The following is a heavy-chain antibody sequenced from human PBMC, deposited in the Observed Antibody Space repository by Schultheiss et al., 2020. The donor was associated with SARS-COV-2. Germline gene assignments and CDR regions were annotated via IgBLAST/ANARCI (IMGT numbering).Heavy chain of an antibody. CDR1: GFTFSSYA. CDR2: ISGSGGST. D-gene: IGHD3-10*01. CDR3: AKPFGEHRSGWFDP. V-gene: IGHV3-23*01. J-gene: IGHJ5*02. Sequence: GESLKISCAASGFTFSSYAMSWVRQAPGKGLEWVSAISGSGGSTYYADSVKGRFTISRDNSKNTLYLQMNSLRAEDTAVYYCAKPFGEHRSGWFDPWGQGTLVTVSS.